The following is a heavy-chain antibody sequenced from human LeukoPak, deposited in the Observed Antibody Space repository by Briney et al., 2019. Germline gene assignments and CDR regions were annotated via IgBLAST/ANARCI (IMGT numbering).Heavy chain of an antibody. CDR3: ARIVVVPAAMGGHLDY. CDR2: IYYSGST. D-gene: IGHD2-2*01. CDR1: GGSISSYY. Sequence: SETLSLTCTVSGGSISSYYWGWIRQPPGKGLEWIGSIYYSGSTYYNPSLKSRVTISVDTSKNQFSLKLSSVTAADTAVYYCARIVVVPAAMGGHLDYWGQGTLVTVSS. J-gene: IGHJ4*02. V-gene: IGHV4-39*01.